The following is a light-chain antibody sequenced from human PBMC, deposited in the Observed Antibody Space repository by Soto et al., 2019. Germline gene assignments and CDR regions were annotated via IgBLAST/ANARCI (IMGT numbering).Light chain of an antibody. V-gene: IGKV3-20*01. Sequence: EIVLTQSPGTLSLSPGERATLSCRASQSVNSSYLAWYQRKPGQAPRLLIYGASNRATDIPYRFSASGSGTDFTLTITRLEAEDFAVYYCQQYDSTPPTCGQGTKVEVK. CDR1: QSVNSSY. CDR2: GAS. CDR3: QQYDSTPPT. J-gene: IGKJ1*01.